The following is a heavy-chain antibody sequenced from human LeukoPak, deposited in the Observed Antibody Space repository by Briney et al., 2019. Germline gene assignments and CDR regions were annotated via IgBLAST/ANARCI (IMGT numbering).Heavy chain of an antibody. V-gene: IGHV1-8*03. CDR2: MNPNSGNT. Sequence: ASVKVSCKASGYTFTSYDINWVRQAPGQGLECMGWMNPNSGNTGYAQKFQGRVTITRNTSISTAYMELSSLRSEDTAVYYCARGRSNDFWSGLVLFAFDIWGQGTMVTVSS. CDR3: ARGRSNDFWSGLVLFAFDI. J-gene: IGHJ3*02. D-gene: IGHD3-3*01. CDR1: GYTFTSYD.